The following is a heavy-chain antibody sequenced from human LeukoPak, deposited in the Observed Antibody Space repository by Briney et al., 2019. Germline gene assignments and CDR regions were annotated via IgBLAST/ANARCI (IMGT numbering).Heavy chain of an antibody. J-gene: IGHJ4*02. Sequence: TGGSLRLSCAASGFTFSSYSMNWVRQAPGKGLELVSSISSSSSYIYYADSVKGRFTISRDNAKNSLYLQMNSLRAEDTAVYYCARVGIAAAGPFDYWGQGTLVTVSS. CDR1: GFTFSSYS. CDR2: ISSSSSYI. V-gene: IGHV3-21*01. D-gene: IGHD6-13*01. CDR3: ARVGIAAAGPFDY.